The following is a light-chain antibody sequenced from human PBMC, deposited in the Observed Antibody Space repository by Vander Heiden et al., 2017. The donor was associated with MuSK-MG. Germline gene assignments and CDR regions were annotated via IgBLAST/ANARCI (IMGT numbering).Light chain of an antibody. Sequence: DIQLTQSPSFLSASVGDRVTITCRASQGINNHLAWYQQKPGKAPELLIYAASTLQSGVPSRFSGSGSGTEFTLTISSLQPEDFATFFCQHLYSYPLTFGGGTKVEIK. V-gene: IGKV1-9*01. J-gene: IGKJ4*01. CDR1: QGINNH. CDR2: AAS. CDR3: QHLYSYPLT.